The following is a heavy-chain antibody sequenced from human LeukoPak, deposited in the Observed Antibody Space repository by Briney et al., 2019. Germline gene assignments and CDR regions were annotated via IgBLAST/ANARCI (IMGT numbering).Heavy chain of an antibody. CDR1: GGSFSGYY. V-gene: IGHV4-34*01. CDR3: ARGYSFGRNSPFGV. D-gene: IGHD3-16*01. J-gene: IGHJ4*02. CDR2: INHSGST. Sequence: SETLSLTCAVYGGSFSGYYWSWTRQPPGKGLEWIGEINHSGSTNYNPSLKSRVTISVDTSKNQFSLKLSSVTAADTAVYYCARGYSFGRNSPFGVWSQGTLVTVSS.